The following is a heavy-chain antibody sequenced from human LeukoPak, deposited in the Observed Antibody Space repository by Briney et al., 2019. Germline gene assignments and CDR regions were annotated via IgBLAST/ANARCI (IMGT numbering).Heavy chain of an antibody. J-gene: IGHJ4*02. CDR2: IFYDGSNK. D-gene: IGHD3-22*01. CDR3: AKRGYYYDSSGYYSRTYFDY. Sequence: PGRSLRLSCVVSGFTFSSYGMHWVRQAPGKGLEWVAVIFYDGSNKYYADSVKGRFTISRDNSKNTLYLQMNSLRAEDTAVYYCAKRGYYYDSSGYYSRTYFDYWGQGTLVIVSS. V-gene: IGHV3-30*18. CDR1: GFTFSSYG.